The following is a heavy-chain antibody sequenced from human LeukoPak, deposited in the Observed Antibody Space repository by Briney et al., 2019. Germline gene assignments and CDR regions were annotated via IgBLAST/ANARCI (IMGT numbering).Heavy chain of an antibody. V-gene: IGHV4-34*01. D-gene: IGHD3-22*01. CDR1: GGSFRGYY. CDR3: ARGRVQYYYDSSGYYHIPYFDY. Sequence: SETLSLTCAVYGGSFRGYYWSWIRQPPGKGLEWIGEINHSGSTNYNPSLKSRVTISVDTSKNQFSLKLSSVTAADTAVYYCARGRVQYYYDSSGYYHIPYFDYWGQGTLVTVSS. CDR2: INHSGST. J-gene: IGHJ4*02.